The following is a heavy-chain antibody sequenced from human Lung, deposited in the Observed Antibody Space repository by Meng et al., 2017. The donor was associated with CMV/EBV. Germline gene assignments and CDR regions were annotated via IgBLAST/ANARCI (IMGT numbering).Heavy chain of an antibody. D-gene: IGHD1-1*01. CDR3: ARDDWGGTTPPDY. CDR2: ISAYNGNT. J-gene: IGHJ4*02. Sequence: ASXXVSXKASGYTFTSYGISWVRQAPGQGLEWMGWISAYNGNTNYAQKLQGRVTMTTDTSTSTAYMELRSLRSDDTAVYYCARDDWGGTTPPDYWGKGTLVTVSS. CDR1: GYTFTSYG. V-gene: IGHV1-18*01.